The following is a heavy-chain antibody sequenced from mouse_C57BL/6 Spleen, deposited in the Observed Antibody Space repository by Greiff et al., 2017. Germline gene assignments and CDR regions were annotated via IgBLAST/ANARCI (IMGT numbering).Heavy chain of an antibody. CDR1: GFSLTSYG. D-gene: IGHD1-1*01. CDR3: ARITTVVDAMDY. Sequence: VQGVESGPGLVQPSQSLSITCTVSGFSLTSYGVHWVRQSPGKGLEGLGVIWSGGSTDYNAAFISRLSISKDNSKSQVFFKMNSLQADDTAIYYCARITTVVDAMDYWGQGTSVTVSS. CDR2: IWSGGST. V-gene: IGHV2-2*01. J-gene: IGHJ4*01.